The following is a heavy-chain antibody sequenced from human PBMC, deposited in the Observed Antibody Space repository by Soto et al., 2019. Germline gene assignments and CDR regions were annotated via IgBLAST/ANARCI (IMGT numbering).Heavy chain of an antibody. CDR3: ARVVPGAEAWCGP. J-gene: IGHJ5*02. CDR1: GYTFSNYG. V-gene: IGHV1-18*01. Sequence: QVQLVQSGGEVKRPGASVKVSCKTSGYTFSNYGITWVRQAPGQPLEWLGWISLYSDGTNYAQKFQGRVSMTTDTPTTTAYMELRSLRSDDTAVYYCARVVPGAEAWCGPWGQGTLVTVSS. D-gene: IGHD2-2*01. CDR2: ISLYSDGT.